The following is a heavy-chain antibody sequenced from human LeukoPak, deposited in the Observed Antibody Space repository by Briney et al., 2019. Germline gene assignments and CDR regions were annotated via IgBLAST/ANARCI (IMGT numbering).Heavy chain of an antibody. J-gene: IGHJ4*02. Sequence: GGSLRLSCAASGFTFSDHAMTWVRHAPGKGLEWVSLISNGGDRTYYADSVKGRLTVSRDNSKNMVYLQMNSLRVEDTAVYFCAKGTSTLDYWGQGTLVTVSS. CDR2: ISNGGDRT. D-gene: IGHD3-3*02. V-gene: IGHV3-23*01. CDR1: GFTFSDHA. CDR3: AKGTSTLDY.